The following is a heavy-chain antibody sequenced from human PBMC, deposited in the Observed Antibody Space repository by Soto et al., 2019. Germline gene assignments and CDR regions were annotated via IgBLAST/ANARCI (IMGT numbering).Heavy chain of an antibody. Sequence: SETLSLPWTVSGGSLSSYYWSWILQPPGKRLEWIGYIYYSGSTNYNPSLKSRVTISVDTSKNQFSLKLSSVTAADTAVYYCARPYSNYLLFDYWGQGTLVTVSS. V-gene: IGHV4-59*08. CDR2: IYYSGST. CDR3: ARPYSNYLLFDY. D-gene: IGHD4-4*01. J-gene: IGHJ4*02. CDR1: GGSLSSYY.